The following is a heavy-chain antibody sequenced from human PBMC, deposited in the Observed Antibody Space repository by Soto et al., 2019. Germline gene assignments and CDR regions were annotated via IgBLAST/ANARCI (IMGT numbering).Heavy chain of an antibody. D-gene: IGHD1-20*01. J-gene: IGHJ5*02. V-gene: IGHV1-69*13. CDR2: IIPIFGTA. CDR3: AISAHNWNDRWFDP. CDR1: GGTFSSYA. Sequence: SVKVSCKASGGTFSSYAISWVRQAPGQVLEWMGVIIPIFGTASYAQKFQGRVTITADAPTSTAYMELSSLRSEDTAVYYCAISAHNWNDRWFDPWGQGTLVTVYS.